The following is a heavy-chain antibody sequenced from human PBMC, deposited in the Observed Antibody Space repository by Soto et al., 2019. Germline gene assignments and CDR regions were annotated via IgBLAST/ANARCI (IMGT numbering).Heavy chain of an antibody. Sequence: PXVSLRLSCAASGFTFSDYYMSWVRQAPGRGLEWISYSINSGTFAMYATSVKGRFSISRDNANNSLYMEMNSLRVEDTAVYYCARSGDNFNVLDSWGQGTPVTVAS. V-gene: IGHV3-11*06. CDR1: GFTFSDYY. CDR2: SINSGTFA. CDR3: ARSGDNFNVLDS. D-gene: IGHD1-1*01. J-gene: IGHJ4*02.